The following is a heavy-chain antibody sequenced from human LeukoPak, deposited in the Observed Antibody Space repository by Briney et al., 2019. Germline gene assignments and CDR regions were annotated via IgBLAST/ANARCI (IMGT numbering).Heavy chain of an antibody. CDR1: GFTFSGSA. D-gene: IGHD2-2*01. CDR2: IRSNANSYAT. CDR3: TRLGDCSSTSCYGY. Sequence: GGSLRLSCAASGFTFSGSAMHWVRQASGKGLEWVGRIRSNANSYATAYAASVKGRFTISRDDSKNTAYLQMNSLKTEDTAVYYCTRLGDCSSTSCYGYWGQGTLVTVSS. V-gene: IGHV3-73*01. J-gene: IGHJ4*02.